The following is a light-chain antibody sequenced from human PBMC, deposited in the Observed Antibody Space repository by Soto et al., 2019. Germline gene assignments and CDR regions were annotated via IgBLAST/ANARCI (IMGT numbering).Light chain of an antibody. CDR2: GAS. CDR3: QQYATSPPRT. V-gene: IGKV3-20*01. CDR1: QSVSNNF. Sequence: EIVLTQSPGTLSLSPGVRATLSCRASQSVSNNFLAWYQQKPGQAPRLLIYGASSRATGIPDRFSGSGSGTDFTLTISRLEPEDFAVYYCQQYATSPPRTFDQGTKVDIK. J-gene: IGKJ1*01.